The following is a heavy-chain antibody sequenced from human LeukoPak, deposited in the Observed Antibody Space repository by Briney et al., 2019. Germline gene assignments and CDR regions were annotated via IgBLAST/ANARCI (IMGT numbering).Heavy chain of an antibody. CDR3: AELGITMIGGV. Sequence: PGGSLRLSCAASGFTFSSCGMSWVRQAPGKGLEWVSALSDSGGSTFYADSVKGRFTISRDNAKNSLYLQMNSLRAEDTAVYYCAELGITMIGGVWGKGTTVTISS. CDR2: LSDSGGST. J-gene: IGHJ6*04. CDR1: GFTFSSCG. V-gene: IGHV3-23*01. D-gene: IGHD3-10*02.